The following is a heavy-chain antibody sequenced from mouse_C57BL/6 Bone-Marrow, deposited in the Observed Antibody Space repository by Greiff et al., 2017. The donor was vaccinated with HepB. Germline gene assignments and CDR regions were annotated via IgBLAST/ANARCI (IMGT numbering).Heavy chain of an antibody. CDR3: ARGYGYDEGYYFDY. J-gene: IGHJ2*01. CDR2: IDPSDSYT. Sequence: VQLQQPGAELVKPGASVKLSCKASGYTFTSYWMQWVKQRPGQGLVWIGEIDPSDSYTNYNQKFKGKATLTVDTSSSTAYMQLSSLTSEDSAVYYCARGYGYDEGYYFDYWGQGTTLTVSS. V-gene: IGHV1-50*01. CDR1: GYTFTSYW. D-gene: IGHD2-2*01.